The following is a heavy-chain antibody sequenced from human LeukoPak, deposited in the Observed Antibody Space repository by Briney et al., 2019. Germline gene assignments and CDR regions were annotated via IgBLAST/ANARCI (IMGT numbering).Heavy chain of an antibody. D-gene: IGHD2-2*01. CDR1: GGTFSSYA. V-gene: IGHV1-69*13. Sequence: SVKVSCKASGGTFSSYAISWVRQAPGQGLEWMGGIIPIFGTANYAQKFQGRVTITADESTSTAYMELSSLRSEDTAVYYCARDRDIVVVPAASYFDYWGQGTLVTVSS. J-gene: IGHJ4*02. CDR3: ARDRDIVVVPAASYFDY. CDR2: IIPIFGTA.